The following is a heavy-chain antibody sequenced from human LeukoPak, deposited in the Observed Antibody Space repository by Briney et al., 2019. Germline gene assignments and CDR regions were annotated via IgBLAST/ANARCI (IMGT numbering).Heavy chain of an antibody. V-gene: IGHV3-30*01. CDR1: GFTFSSYA. CDR3: ARDHIVATNYFDY. CDR2: ISYDGSNK. Sequence: PGRSLRLSCAASGFTFSSYAMHWVRQAPGKGLEWVAVISYDGSNKYYADSVKGRFTISRDNSKNTLYLQMNSLRAEDTAVYYCARDHIVATNYFDYWGQGTLVTVSS. J-gene: IGHJ4*02. D-gene: IGHD5-12*01.